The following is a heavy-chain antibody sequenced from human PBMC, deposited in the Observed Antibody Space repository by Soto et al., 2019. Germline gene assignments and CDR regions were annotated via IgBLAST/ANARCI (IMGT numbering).Heavy chain of an antibody. D-gene: IGHD2-21*02. CDR2: ISGSGGNT. V-gene: IGHV3-23*01. Sequence: EAQLLESGGGLVQPGGSLRLSCAASGFSFDTYAMSWVRQAPGKGLEWVSSISGSGGNTYYADSVKGRFTISRDNSKNIIYLQMTSLRAEDTALYYCAKLGMTQINRDYWGQGTQVTVSS. CDR3: AKLGMTQINRDY. CDR1: GFSFDTYA. J-gene: IGHJ4*02.